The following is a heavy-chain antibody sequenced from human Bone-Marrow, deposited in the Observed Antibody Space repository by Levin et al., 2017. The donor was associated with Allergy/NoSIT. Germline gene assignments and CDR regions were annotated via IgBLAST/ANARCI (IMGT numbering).Heavy chain of an antibody. CDR2: IIPIFGTA. V-gene: IGHV1-69*13. D-gene: IGHD3-3*01. Sequence: ASVKVSCKASGGTFSSYAISWVRQAPGQGLEWMGGIIPIFGTANYAQKFQGRVTITADESTSTAYMELSSLRSEDTAVYYCARAQEVLPAAPPGYYDFWSGFGYWGQGTLVTVSS. J-gene: IGHJ4*02. CDR3: ARAQEVLPAAPPGYYDFWSGFGY. CDR1: GGTFSSYA.